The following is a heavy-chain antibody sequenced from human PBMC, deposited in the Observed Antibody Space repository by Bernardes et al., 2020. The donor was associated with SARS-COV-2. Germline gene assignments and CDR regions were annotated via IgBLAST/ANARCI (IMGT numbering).Heavy chain of an antibody. Sequence: GGSLRLSCAASGFTVNSNYMSWVRQAPGKGLEWVSIIYSLGSTYYADSVKGRFTISKDSSKNTLYLQMYSLRAEDTAVYYCARDVRYCSTTSCYDDFPSLDSWGQGTLVTVSS. CDR3: ARDVRYCSTTSCYDDFPSLDS. V-gene: IGHV3-66*01. D-gene: IGHD2-2*01. CDR2: IYSLGST. J-gene: IGHJ4*02. CDR1: GFTVNSNY.